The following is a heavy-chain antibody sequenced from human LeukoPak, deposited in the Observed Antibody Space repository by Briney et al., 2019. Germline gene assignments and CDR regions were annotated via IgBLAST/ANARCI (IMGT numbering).Heavy chain of an antibody. V-gene: IGHV3-23*01. CDR3: AKDYRRGSYPRGDFDY. Sequence: GGXXRLSCAASGFTFSSYAMSWVRQAPGKGLEWVSAISGSGGSTYYADSVKGGFTISRDNSKNTLYLQMNSLRAEDTAVYYCAKDYRRGSYPRGDFDYWGQGTLVTVSS. CDR1: GFTFSSYA. CDR2: ISGSGGST. D-gene: IGHD1-26*01. J-gene: IGHJ4*02.